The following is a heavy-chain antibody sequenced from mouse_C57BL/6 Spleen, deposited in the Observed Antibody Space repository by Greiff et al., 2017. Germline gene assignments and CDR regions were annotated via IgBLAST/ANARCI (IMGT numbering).Heavy chain of an antibody. CDR1: GFNINDYY. CDR3: ARGTGTLFAY. V-gene: IGHV14-2*01. D-gene: IGHD4-1*01. CDR2: IDPEDGAT. Sequence: EVQLLQSGAELVKPGASVKLSCTASGFNINDYYMHWVKQRTEQGLEWIGRIDPEDGATNYAPTFPGKATIAADTSSLTAYLQLSSLTSEDTAVYYCARGTGTLFAYWGQGTLVTVSA. J-gene: IGHJ3*01.